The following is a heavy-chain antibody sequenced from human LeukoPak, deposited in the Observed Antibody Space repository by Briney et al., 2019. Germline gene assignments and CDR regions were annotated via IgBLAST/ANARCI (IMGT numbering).Heavy chain of an antibody. J-gene: IGHJ5*02. CDR2: ISTYNGNT. D-gene: IGHD2-2*02. CDR3: ARAGIYPDP. V-gene: IGHV1-18*01. CDR1: GYTFTNYG. Sequence: ASVKVSCKASGYTFTNYGVSWVRQAPGQGLEWMGWISTYNGNTNYAQKLQGRVTVTTDTSTSTAYMELSSLRSEDTAVYYCARAGIYPDPWGQGTLVTVSS.